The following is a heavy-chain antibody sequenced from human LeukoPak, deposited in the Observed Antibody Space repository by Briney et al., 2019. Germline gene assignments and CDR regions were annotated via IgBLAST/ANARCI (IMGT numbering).Heavy chain of an antibody. J-gene: IGHJ4*02. CDR1: GYSFTSYW. V-gene: IGHV5-51*01. Sequence: GESLKISCKGSGYSFTSYWIGWVRQMPGKGLEWMGIIYPGDSDTRYSPSFQGQVTISADKSISTAYLQWSSLKASDTAMYYCARQDSYYYGSGSYSADYWGQGTLVTVSS. CDR3: ARQDSYYYGSGSYSADY. CDR2: IYPGDSDT. D-gene: IGHD3-10*01.